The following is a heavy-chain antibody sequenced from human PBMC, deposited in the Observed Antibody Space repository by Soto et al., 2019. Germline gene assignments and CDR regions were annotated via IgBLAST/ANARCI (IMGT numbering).Heavy chain of an antibody. CDR3: AAELYGGGRCCSFDI. Sequence: QMQVVQSGPEVKKPGTSVTVSCKTSGIIFSNSAVQWVRQARGQRLEWLGYIIIAGGGTKYSQNLQGKIAITRDMSTNTAYMELSSLRSEDTAIYYCAAELYGGGRCCSFDIWGQGTMITVSS. CDR1: GIIFSNSA. J-gene: IGHJ3*02. CDR2: IIIAGGGT. D-gene: IGHD2-21*02. V-gene: IGHV1-58*01.